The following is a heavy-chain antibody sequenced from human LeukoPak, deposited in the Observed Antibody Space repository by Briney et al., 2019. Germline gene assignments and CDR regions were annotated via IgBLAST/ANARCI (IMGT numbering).Heavy chain of an antibody. Sequence: SETLSLTCTVSGGSISSYYWSWIRQPPGKGLEWIGYIYDTGSTNYNPSLKGRVTISVDTSKNQFSLNLNSVTAADTAEYYCARAPGSAYYPYYYMDVWGKGTTVTVSS. CDR3: ARAPGSAYYPYYYMDV. CDR1: GGSISSYY. CDR2: IYDTGST. J-gene: IGHJ6*03. D-gene: IGHD6-19*01. V-gene: IGHV4-59*01.